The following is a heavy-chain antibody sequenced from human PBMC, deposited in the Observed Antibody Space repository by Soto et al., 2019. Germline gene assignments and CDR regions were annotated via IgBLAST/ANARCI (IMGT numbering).Heavy chain of an antibody. CDR1: GFTFTTYA. CDR2: IVSDGSRK. Sequence: GGSLRLSCAASGFTFTTYAMHWIRQAPGKGLEWVAVIVSDGSRKYYADSVKGRFTISRDNSKNTLYLQMNSLRVEYTAVYYCVRDILRTETTDFDYWGQGTLVTVSS. D-gene: IGHD4-4*01. J-gene: IGHJ4*02. V-gene: IGHV3-30-3*01. CDR3: VRDILRTETTDFDY.